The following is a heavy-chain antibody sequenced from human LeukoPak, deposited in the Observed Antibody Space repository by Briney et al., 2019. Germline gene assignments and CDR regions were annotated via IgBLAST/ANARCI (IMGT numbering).Heavy chain of an antibody. D-gene: IGHD3-10*01. CDR2: INPNSGGT. Sequence: ASVTVSCKASGYTFTGYYMHWVRQAPGQGLEWMGWINPNSGGTNYAQKFQGRVTMTRDTSISTAYMELSRLRSDDTAVYYCARGEVLLWFGEFNYYYYMDVWGKGTTVTVSS. V-gene: IGHV1-2*02. CDR1: GYTFTGYY. CDR3: ARGEVLLWFGEFNYYYYMDV. J-gene: IGHJ6*03.